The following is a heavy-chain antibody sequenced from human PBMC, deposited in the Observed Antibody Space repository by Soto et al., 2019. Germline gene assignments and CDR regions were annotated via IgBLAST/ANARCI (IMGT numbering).Heavy chain of an antibody. CDR2: INHSGST. D-gene: IGHD4-17*01. CDR1: GGSFSGYY. J-gene: IGHJ4*02. V-gene: IGHV4-34*01. Sequence: SETLSLTCAVYGGSFSGYYWSWIRQPPGKGLEWIGEINHSGSTNYNPSLKSRVTISVDTSKNQFSLKLSSVTAADTAVYYCARHLPTVTFDYWGQGTLVTV. CDR3: ARHLPTVTFDY.